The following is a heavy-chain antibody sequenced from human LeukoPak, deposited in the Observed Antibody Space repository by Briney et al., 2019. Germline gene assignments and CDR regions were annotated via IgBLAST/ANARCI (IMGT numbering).Heavy chain of an antibody. CDR2: ISGSGGST. Sequence: GGSLRLSCAASGFTFSSYAMSWVRQAPGKGLEWVSAISGSGGSTYYADSVKGRFTIPRDNSKNTLYLQMNSLRAEDTAVYYCAKEVTRGYYYDSSGLDYWGQGTLVTVSS. CDR1: GFTFSSYA. J-gene: IGHJ4*02. V-gene: IGHV3-23*01. D-gene: IGHD3-22*01. CDR3: AKEVTRGYYYDSSGLDY.